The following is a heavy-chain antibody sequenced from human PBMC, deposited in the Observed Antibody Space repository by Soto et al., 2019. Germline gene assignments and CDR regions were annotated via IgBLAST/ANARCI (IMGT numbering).Heavy chain of an antibody. D-gene: IGHD3-10*01. CDR1: GFSLSTSGMC. J-gene: IGHJ4*02. V-gene: IGHV2-70*01. CDR2: IDWDDDK. Sequence: SGPTLVNPTQTLTLTCTFSGFSLSTSGMCVSWIRQPPGKALEWLALIDWDDDKYYSTSLKTRLTISKDTSKNQADLTMTNMDPVDTATYYFSRLQYYYGSGSYYPQRVFDYWGQGTLVTVSS. CDR3: SRLQYYYGSGSYYPQRVFDY.